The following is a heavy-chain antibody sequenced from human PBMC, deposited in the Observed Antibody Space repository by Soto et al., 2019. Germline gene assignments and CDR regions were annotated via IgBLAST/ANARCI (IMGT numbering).Heavy chain of an antibody. CDR3: ARVGITMVRGVIITGAFDI. CDR1: GSSISQYY. CDR2: VSSTGST. Sequence: PSETLSLTCTVSGSSISQYYWNWIRQSPGKGLEWIVSVSSTGSTVYNPSLTSRVTVSLDTSKNQFSLTLNSVTAADTAVYYCARVGITMVRGVIITGAFDIWGQGTMVTVSS. D-gene: IGHD3-10*01. J-gene: IGHJ3*02. V-gene: IGHV4-59*01.